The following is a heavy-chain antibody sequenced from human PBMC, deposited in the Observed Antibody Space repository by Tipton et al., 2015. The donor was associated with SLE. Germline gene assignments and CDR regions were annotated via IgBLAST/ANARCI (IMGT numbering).Heavy chain of an antibody. CDR3: AKSYYGSGSYFPAPEY. CDR2: IRYDGSDT. Sequence: GSLRLSCAASGFIFSHFGMHWVRQAPGKGLKWVAFIRYDGSDTKYADSVKGRFTISRDNSKNTLSLEMNSLRPEDTAVYYCAKSYYGSGSYFPAPEYWGQGTLVTVSS. CDR1: GFIFSHFG. J-gene: IGHJ4*02. D-gene: IGHD3-10*01. V-gene: IGHV3-30*02.